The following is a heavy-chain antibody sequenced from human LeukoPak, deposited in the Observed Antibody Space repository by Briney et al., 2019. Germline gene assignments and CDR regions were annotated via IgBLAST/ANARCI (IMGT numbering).Heavy chain of an antibody. CDR3: ARVPPGYYYYYYMDV. CDR2: IIPIFGTA. CDR1: GGTFSSYA. J-gene: IGHJ6*03. Sequence: SVKVSCKASGGTFSSYAISWVRQAPGQGHEWMGGIIPIFGTANYAQKFQGRVTITADESTSTAYMELSSLRSEDTAVYYCARVPPGYYYYYYMDVWGKGTTVTVSS. V-gene: IGHV1-69*01.